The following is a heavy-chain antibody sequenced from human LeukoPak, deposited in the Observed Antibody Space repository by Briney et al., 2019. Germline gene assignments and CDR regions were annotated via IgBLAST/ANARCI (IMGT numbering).Heavy chain of an antibody. V-gene: IGHV4-39*07. CDR1: GGSISSSSYY. CDR2: IYYSGST. Sequence: SETLSLTCTVSGGSISSSSYYWGWIRQPPGKGLEWTGSIYYSGSTYYNPSLKSRVTISVDTSKNQFSLKLSSVTAADTAVYYCARGQVDYYDSGGYPYWGQGTLVTVSS. D-gene: IGHD3-22*01. CDR3: ARGQVDYYDSGGYPY. J-gene: IGHJ4*02.